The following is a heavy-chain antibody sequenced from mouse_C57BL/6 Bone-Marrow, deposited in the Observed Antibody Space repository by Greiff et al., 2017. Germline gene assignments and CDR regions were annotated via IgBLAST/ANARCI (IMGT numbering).Heavy chain of an antibody. CDR3: ARDDYEGYWYFDV. CDR2: ISNLAFSI. CDR1: GFTFSDYG. Sequence: EVKLMESGGGLLQPGGSLKLSCAASGFTFSDYGMAWVRQAPRKGPEWVAFISNLAFSIYYADNVTGRFTISSETAKNTLYLEMSTLRPEDTAMYYCARDDYEGYWYFDVWGTVTTVSVSS. V-gene: IGHV5-15*01. D-gene: IGHD2-4*01. J-gene: IGHJ1*03.